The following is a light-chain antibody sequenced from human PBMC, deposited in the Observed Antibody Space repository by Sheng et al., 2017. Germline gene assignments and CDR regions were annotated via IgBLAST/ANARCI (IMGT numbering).Light chain of an antibody. CDR2: RDV. CDR3: AVWDDSLNGRV. Sequence: SVVTQPPSVSGTPGQRVTISCSGGSSNIGTKFVYWYQQLPGTAPKLLIYRDVHRPSGVPDRFSGSKSGTSASLAITGLRSDDEADYYCAVWDDSLNGRVFGGGTKLTVL. V-gene: IGLV1-47*01. CDR1: SSNIGTKF. J-gene: IGLJ3*02.